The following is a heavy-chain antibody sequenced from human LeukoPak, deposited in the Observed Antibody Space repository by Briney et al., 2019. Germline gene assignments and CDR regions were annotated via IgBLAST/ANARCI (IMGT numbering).Heavy chain of an antibody. CDR3: ARQTRIVVVPAALDY. J-gene: IGHJ4*02. CDR1: GFTFSSYA. CDR2: ISSNGGST. D-gene: IGHD2-2*01. Sequence: GGSLRLSCAASGFTFSSYAIHWVRQAPGKGLEYVSAISSNGGSTYYANSVKGRFTISRDNSKNTLYLQMGSLRAEDMAVYYCARQTRIVVVPAALDYWGQGTLVTVSS. V-gene: IGHV3-64*01.